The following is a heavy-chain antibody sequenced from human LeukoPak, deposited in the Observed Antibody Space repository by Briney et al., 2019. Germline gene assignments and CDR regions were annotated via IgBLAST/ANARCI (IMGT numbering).Heavy chain of an antibody. CDR1: GGTFSSYA. J-gene: IGHJ6*03. Sequence: GSSVKVSCKASGGTFSSYAISWVRQDPGLGLEWMGGIIPIFGTANYAQKFQGRVTITADESTSTAYMELSSLRSEDTAVYYCARPQVGADAPRGTYYYYMDVWGKGTTVTVSS. D-gene: IGHD1-26*01. CDR3: ARPQVGADAPRGTYYYYMDV. V-gene: IGHV1-69*01. CDR2: IIPIFGTA.